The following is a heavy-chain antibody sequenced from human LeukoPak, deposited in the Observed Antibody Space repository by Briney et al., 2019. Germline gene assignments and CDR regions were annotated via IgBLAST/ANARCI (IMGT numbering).Heavy chain of an antibody. D-gene: IGHD2-8*01. V-gene: IGHV4-59*08. J-gene: IGHJ3*02. Sequence: PSETLSLTCTVSSDSISSDYWSWIRQPPGKGLEWIGYIYYSGSTYYNPSLKSRVTISVDTSKNQFSLKLSSVTAADTAVYYCARGVLMVYAASGAFDIWGQGTMVTVSS. CDR1: SDSISSDY. CDR2: IYYSGST. CDR3: ARGVLMVYAASGAFDI.